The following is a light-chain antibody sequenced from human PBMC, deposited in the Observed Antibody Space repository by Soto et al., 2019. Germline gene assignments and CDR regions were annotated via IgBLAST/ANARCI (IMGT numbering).Light chain of an antibody. J-gene: IGKJ2*01. CDR2: WAS. V-gene: IGKV4-1*01. CDR3: QQYYSTPPYT. Sequence: DIVMTQSPDSLAVFLGERATINCKSSQSVFYSSNNKNYLAWYQQKPGQPPKLLIYWASTRESGVPDRFSGSGSGTDFTLTISSLQAEDVAVYYCQQYYSTPPYTFGQGTKLEIK. CDR1: QSVFYSSNNKNY.